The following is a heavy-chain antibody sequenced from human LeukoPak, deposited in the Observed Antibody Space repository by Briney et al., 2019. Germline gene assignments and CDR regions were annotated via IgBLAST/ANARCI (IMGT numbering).Heavy chain of an antibody. CDR1: GFTFSSYG. Sequence: GRSLRHSCAASGFTFSSYGMHWVRQAPGKGLEWVAVISYDGSNKYYADSVKGRFTISRDNSKNTLYLQMNSLRAEDTAVYYCAKVDSSGWYPNWGQGTLVTVSS. CDR2: ISYDGSNK. D-gene: IGHD6-19*01. V-gene: IGHV3-30*18. CDR3: AKVDSSGWYPN. J-gene: IGHJ4*02.